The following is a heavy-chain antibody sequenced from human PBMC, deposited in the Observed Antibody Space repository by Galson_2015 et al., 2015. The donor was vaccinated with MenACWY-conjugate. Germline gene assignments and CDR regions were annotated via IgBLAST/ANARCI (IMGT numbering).Heavy chain of an antibody. CDR1: GFTFSNAW. D-gene: IGHD2-2*01. CDR3: TTDVIGVVPAAPDYYYYYMDV. Sequence: SLRLSCAASGFTFSNAWMNWVRQAPGKGLEWVGRIKSKTDGGTTDYAAPVKGRFTISRDDSKNTLYLQMNSLKTEDTAVYYCTTDVIGVVPAAPDYYYYYMDVWGKGTTVTVSS. V-gene: IGHV3-15*07. J-gene: IGHJ6*03. CDR2: IKSKTDGGTT.